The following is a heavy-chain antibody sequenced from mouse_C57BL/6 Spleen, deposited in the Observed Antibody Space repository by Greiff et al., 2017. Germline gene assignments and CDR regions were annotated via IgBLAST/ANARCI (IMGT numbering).Heavy chain of an antibody. V-gene: IGHV1-11*01. CDR1: GYTFTDHF. J-gene: IGHJ4*01. CDR3: GRADSKGGAMDY. CDR2: IYPVSGET. D-gene: IGHD3-2*01. Sequence: QVQLQQSGAELASPGASVTLSCKASGYTFTDHFMNWVKKRPGQGLEWIGRIYPVSGETNYDQKFMGKATVSVDRSSSTVYKVLNSLTSEDPAVYYCGRADSKGGAMDYWGQGTSVTVSS.